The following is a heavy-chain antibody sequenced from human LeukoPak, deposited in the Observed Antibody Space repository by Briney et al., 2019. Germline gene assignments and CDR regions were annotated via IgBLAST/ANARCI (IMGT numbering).Heavy chain of an antibody. CDR1: GFTFASYA. D-gene: IGHD4-11*01. V-gene: IGHV3-23*01. CDR2: ITGSGDTT. J-gene: IGHJ4*02. CDR3: ADSNYWYPVDY. Sequence: PGGSLTLSCAASGFTFASYAMRWVRQAPGKGLEWVSSITGSGDTTYYADSVRGRFTISRDNSKNTLYLQMNSLRAEDTALYYCADSNYWYPVDYWGQGTLVTVSS.